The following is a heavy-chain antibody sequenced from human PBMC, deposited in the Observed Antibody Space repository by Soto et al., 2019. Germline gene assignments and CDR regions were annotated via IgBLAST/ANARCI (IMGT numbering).Heavy chain of an antibody. V-gene: IGHV3-30-3*01. J-gene: IGHJ6*02. CDR3: ARDLSQGSRKYHGIDV. Sequence: GGSLRLSCAASGFTFSSYAMHWVRQAPGKGLEWVAVISYDGSNKYYADSVKGRFTISRDNSKNTLYLQMNSLRAEDTAVYYCARDLSQGSRKYHGIDVWGQGPTVTASS. CDR1: GFTFSSYA. CDR2: ISYDGSNK. D-gene: IGHD6-13*01.